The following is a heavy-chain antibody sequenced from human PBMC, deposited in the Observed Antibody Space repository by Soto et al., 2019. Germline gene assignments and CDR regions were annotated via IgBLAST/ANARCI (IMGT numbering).Heavy chain of an antibody. V-gene: IGHV4-39*01. CDR3: ARHSPASELLAWFDP. J-gene: IGHJ5*02. CDR1: GGSISSSSYY. D-gene: IGHD3-10*01. Sequence: QLQLQESGPGLVKPSETLSLTCTVSGGSISSSSYYWGWIRQPPGKGLEWIGSIYYSGSTYYNPSLKSRVTISVDTSKNQFSLKLSSVTAADTAVYYCARHSPASELLAWFDPWGQGTLVTVSS. CDR2: IYYSGST.